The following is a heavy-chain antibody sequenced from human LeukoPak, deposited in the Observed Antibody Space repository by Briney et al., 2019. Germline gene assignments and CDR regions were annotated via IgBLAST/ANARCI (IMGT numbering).Heavy chain of an antibody. Sequence: SETLSLTCTVSGGSISSYYWSWIRQPLGKGLEWIGYIYYSGSTNYNPSLKSRVTISVDTSKNQFSLKLSSVTAADTAVYYCARHHYYDSSGYYDGFLDYWGQGTLVTVSS. CDR1: GGSISSYY. V-gene: IGHV4-59*08. CDR3: ARHHYYDSSGYYDGFLDY. J-gene: IGHJ4*02. D-gene: IGHD3-22*01. CDR2: IYYSGST.